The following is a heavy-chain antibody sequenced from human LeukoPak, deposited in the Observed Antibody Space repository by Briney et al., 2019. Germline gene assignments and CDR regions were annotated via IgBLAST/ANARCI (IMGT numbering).Heavy chain of an antibody. CDR2: LYHSGTP. J-gene: IGHJ4*02. V-gene: IGHV4-59*08. CDR1: GGSISSYY. Sequence: SETLSLTCTVSGGSISSYYWSWIRQSPGKGLEWIGYLYHSGTPRYNPSLKSRVTLSADTSKNQFFLNLNSTTAADTAVYYCARRRGWKQQLVYFDYWGQGTLATVSS. D-gene: IGHD6-13*01. CDR3: ARRRGWKQQLVYFDY.